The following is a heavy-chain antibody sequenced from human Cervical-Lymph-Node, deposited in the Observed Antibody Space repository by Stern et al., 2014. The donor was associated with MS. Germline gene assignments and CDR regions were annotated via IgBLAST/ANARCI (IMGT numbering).Heavy chain of an antibody. CDR1: GGSISSGSYY. CDR3: ARAPYCSGGSCYSGFDY. Sequence: MQLVESGPGLVKPSQTLSLTCTVSGGSISSGSYYWSWIRQPAGKGLEWIGRIYTSGTTTYNPPLKIGVPISVDTPNNHFPLKLVSVTAADTAVYYCARAPYCSGGSCYSGFDYWGHGTLVTVSS. D-gene: IGHD2-15*01. J-gene: IGHJ4*01. CDR2: IYTSGTT. V-gene: IGHV4-61*02.